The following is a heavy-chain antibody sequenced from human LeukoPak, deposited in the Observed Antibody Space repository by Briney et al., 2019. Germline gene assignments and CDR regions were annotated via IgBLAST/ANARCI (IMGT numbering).Heavy chain of an antibody. CDR1: VYTFNTYG. V-gene: IGHV1-18*01. CDR3: ARDFFNGYYYDTSGYYDRYFDY. Sequence: GASVTVSFKSSVYTFNTYGISWVRQAPGQGLEGMGWISPDNGNTDFAGKFQGRVTMTTDTSTSTAYMEMRRLRSDDTAVYYCARDFFNGYYYDTSGYYDRYFDYWGQGTLVTVSS. J-gene: IGHJ4*02. CDR2: ISPDNGNT. D-gene: IGHD3-22*01.